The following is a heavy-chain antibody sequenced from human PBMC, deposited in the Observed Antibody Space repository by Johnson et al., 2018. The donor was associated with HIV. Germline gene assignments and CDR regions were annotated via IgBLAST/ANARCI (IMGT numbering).Heavy chain of an antibody. CDR3: ARDKGHAFDI. CDR2: ISYDGSNK. J-gene: IGHJ3*02. Sequence: VQLVESGGGVVQPGRSLRLSCAASGFTFSSYAMHWVRQAPGKGLEWVAVISYDGSNKYYADSVKGRFTISRDNSKNTLYLQINSLRAEDTAVYYCARDKGHAFDIWGQGTMVTVSS. V-gene: IGHV3-30-3*01. CDR1: GFTFSSYA.